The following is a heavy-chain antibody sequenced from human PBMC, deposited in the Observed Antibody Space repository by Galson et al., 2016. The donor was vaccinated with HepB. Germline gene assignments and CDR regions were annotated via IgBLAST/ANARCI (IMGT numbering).Heavy chain of an antibody. J-gene: IGHJ6*04. CDR2: IYSGGNT. CDR1: GFTVSSDY. V-gene: IGHV3-66*02. Sequence: SLRLSCAVSGFTVSSDYMSWVRQAPGKELEWVSVIYSGGNTYYADSVKGRFTISRDNSKNTLYLQMSSLRTEDTAVYFCARDPGLRNGMGGGGKGTAVTVSS. CDR3: ARDPGLRNGMGG. D-gene: IGHD4-17*01.